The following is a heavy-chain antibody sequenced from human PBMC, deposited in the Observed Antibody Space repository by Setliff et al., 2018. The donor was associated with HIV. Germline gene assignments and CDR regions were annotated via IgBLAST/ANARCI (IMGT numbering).Heavy chain of an antibody. CDR2: FIPMFGAT. CDR3: ARGRDSLTSVTTAADS. J-gene: IGHJ4*02. D-gene: IGHD3-9*01. V-gene: IGHV1-69*06. CDR1: GGTFSRSV. Sequence: ASVKVSCKASGGTFSRSVFSWVRQAPGQGLEWMGRFIPMFGATKNAQRFQGRVTITADRSTGTAYMELTSLKSEDTAVYFCARGRDSLTSVTTAADSWGQGTLVTVSS.